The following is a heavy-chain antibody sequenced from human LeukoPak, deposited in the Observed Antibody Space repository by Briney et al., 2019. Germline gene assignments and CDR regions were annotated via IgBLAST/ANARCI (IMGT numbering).Heavy chain of an antibody. D-gene: IGHD4-23*01. J-gene: IGHJ4*02. CDR3: AKGFYGGYSDY. CDR1: GFTFSSYS. Sequence: GGSLRLSCAASGFTFSSYSMNWVRQAPGKGLEWVSSISSSSSYIYYADSVKGRFTFSRDNSKNTLFLQMNSLRAEDTAVYYCAKGFYGGYSDYWGQGALVTVSS. CDR2: ISSSSSYI. V-gene: IGHV3-21*04.